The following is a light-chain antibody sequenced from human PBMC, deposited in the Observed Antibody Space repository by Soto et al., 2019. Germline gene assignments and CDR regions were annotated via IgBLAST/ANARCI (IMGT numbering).Light chain of an antibody. CDR3: HSYDSSLSISGV. CDR1: SSNIGAGYD. J-gene: IGLJ2*01. V-gene: IGLV1-40*01. CDR2: GNT. Sequence: QDVVTQPPSVSGAPGQRVTISCTGSSSNIGAGYDVHWYQQLPGTAPKLLIYGNTNRPSGVPDRFSGSKSGTSASLAITGLQAEDEADYYCHSYDSSLSISGVFGGWTQLTVL.